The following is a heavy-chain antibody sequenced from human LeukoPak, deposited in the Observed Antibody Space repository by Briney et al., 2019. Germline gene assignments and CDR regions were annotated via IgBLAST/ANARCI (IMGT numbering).Heavy chain of an antibody. Sequence: GGSLRLSCAASGFTFSSYAMSRVRQAPGKGLEWVSAISGSGGSTYYADSVKGRFTISRDNSKNTLYLQMNSLRAEDTAVYYCAKSAGYGSGSYLGDYWGQGTLVTVSS. V-gene: IGHV3-23*01. J-gene: IGHJ4*02. CDR1: GFTFSSYA. D-gene: IGHD3-10*01. CDR3: AKSAGYGSGSYLGDY. CDR2: ISGSGGST.